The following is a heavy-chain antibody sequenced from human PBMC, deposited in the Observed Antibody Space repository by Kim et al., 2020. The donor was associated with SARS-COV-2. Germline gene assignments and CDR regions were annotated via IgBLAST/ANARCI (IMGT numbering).Heavy chain of an antibody. Sequence: GGSLRLSCAASGFTFDDYAMHWVRQAPGKGLEWVSGISWNSGSIGYADSVKGRFTISRDNAKNSLYLQMNSLRAEDTALYYCAKDRYYDSSGYYSGWGFDPWGQGTLVTVSS. CDR1: GFTFDDYA. V-gene: IGHV3-9*01. CDR3: AKDRYYDSSGYYSGWGFDP. CDR2: ISWNSGSI. D-gene: IGHD3-22*01. J-gene: IGHJ5*02.